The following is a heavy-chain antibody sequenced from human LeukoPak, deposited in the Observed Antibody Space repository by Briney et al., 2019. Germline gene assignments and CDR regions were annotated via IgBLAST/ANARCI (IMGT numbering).Heavy chain of an antibody. Sequence: GGSLRLSCAASGFTFSSYEMNWVRQVPGKGLEWVSGINWNGGSAGYADYVKGRFTISRDNAKNSLYLQMNSLRADDTAFYYCARGASFMAAWGQGTLVTVSS. V-gene: IGHV3-20*04. CDR1: GFTFSSYE. D-gene: IGHD3-3*02. J-gene: IGHJ5*02. CDR3: ARGASFMAA. CDR2: INWNGGSA.